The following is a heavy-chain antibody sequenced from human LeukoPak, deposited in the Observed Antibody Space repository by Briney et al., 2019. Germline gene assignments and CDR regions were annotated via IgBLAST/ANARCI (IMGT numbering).Heavy chain of an antibody. D-gene: IGHD5-12*01. CDR1: GGSFSGYY. CDR2: INHSGST. Sequence: SETLSLTCAVYGGSFSGYYWSWIRQPPGKGLEWIGEINHSGSTNYNPSLKSRVTISVDTSKNQFSLKLSSVTAADTAVYYCARTRGYSGYDLFDYWGQGTLVTVSS. V-gene: IGHV4-34*01. J-gene: IGHJ4*02. CDR3: ARTRGYSGYDLFDY.